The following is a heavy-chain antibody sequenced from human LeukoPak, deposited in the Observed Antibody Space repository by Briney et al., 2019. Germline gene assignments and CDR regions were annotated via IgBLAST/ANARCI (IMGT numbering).Heavy chain of an antibody. J-gene: IGHJ4*02. CDR1: GGSISDXXXX. D-gene: IGHD3-9*01. Sequence: SGGSISDXXXXXSWXXQHPXXXXXXMGYIYYSGSTSYNPSLKSRLTISVDTSKNQFSLRLTSVTAADTAVYYCARDALRYFDWLSDWGQGTLVTVSS. V-gene: IGHV4-31*02. CDR2: IYYSGST. CDR3: ARDALRYFDWLSD.